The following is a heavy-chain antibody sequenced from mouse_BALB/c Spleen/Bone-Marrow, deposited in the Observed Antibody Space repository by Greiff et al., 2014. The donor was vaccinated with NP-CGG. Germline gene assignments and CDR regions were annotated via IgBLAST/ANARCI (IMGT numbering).Heavy chain of an antibody. V-gene: IGHV1-37*01. CDR3: GRGDDYDGDFDR. CDR1: GYSFTGYF. J-gene: IGHJ2*01. D-gene: IGHD2-4*01. Sequence: EVQLVESGPELVKPGASVKISCKASGYSFTGYFMNWVKQSHGKSLEWIGRINPYNGDTLYNQKFKGKATLTVDKSSSTAHMELLSLTSEDSAVYYCGRGDDYDGDFDRWGQGTTLTVSS. CDR2: INPYNGDT.